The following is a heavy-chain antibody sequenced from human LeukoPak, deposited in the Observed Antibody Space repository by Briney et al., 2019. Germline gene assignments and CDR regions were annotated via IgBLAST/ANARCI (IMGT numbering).Heavy chain of an antibody. CDR1: GGTSSSYA. J-gene: IGHJ4*02. V-gene: IGHV1-69*05. CDR3: ARAKYYYGSGSYLFDY. CDR2: IIPIFGTA. D-gene: IGHD3-10*01. Sequence: SVKVSCKASGGTSSSYAISWVRQAPGQELEWMGRIIPIFGTANYAQKFQGRVTITTDESTSTAYMELSSPRSEDTAVYYCARAKYYYGSGSYLFDYWGQGTLVTVSS.